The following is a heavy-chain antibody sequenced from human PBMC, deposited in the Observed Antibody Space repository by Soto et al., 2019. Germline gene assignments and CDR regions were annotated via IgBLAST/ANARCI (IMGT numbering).Heavy chain of an antibody. Sequence: QAWGSLRLSCTTSGFTFFDYALSFFRQAPGKWLEWVGFIRRNAYGGTTDYAASVKGRFTISRDDSKSIAYLQMNSLRTEDTALYYCTRASSLDFDFWGQGTLVTVSS. J-gene: IGHJ4*02. CDR1: GFTFFDYA. CDR2: IRRNAYGGTT. D-gene: IGHD3-16*01. CDR3: TRASSLDFDF. V-gene: IGHV3-49*03.